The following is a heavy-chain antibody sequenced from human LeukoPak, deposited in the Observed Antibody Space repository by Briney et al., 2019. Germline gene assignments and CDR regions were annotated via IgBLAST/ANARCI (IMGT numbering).Heavy chain of an antibody. CDR3: AGWGQWLVPSYFDY. J-gene: IGHJ4*02. CDR1: GGSISSYY. D-gene: IGHD6-19*01. CDR2: IYYSGST. Sequence: SETLSLTCTVSGGSISSYYWSWIRQPPGKGLEWIGYIYYSGSTNYNPSLTSRVTISVDTSKNQFSLKLSSVTAADTAVYYCAGWGQWLVPSYFDYWGQGTLVTVSS. V-gene: IGHV4-59*08.